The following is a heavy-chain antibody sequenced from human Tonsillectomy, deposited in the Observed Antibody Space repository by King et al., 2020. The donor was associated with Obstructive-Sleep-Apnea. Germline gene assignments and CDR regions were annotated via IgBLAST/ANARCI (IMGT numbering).Heavy chain of an antibody. J-gene: IGHJ6*02. CDR1: GFTFSSYG. CDR3: AREGWKLLPNYGMDV. V-gene: IGHV3-33*01. Sequence: VQLVESGGGVVQPGRSLRLSCAASGFTFSSYGMHWVRQAPGKGLEWVAVIWYDGSNKYYADSVKGRFTISRDNSKNTLYLQMNSLRAEDTAVYYCAREGWKLLPNYGMDVWGQGTTVTVSS. D-gene: IGHD1-26*01. CDR2: IWYDGSNK.